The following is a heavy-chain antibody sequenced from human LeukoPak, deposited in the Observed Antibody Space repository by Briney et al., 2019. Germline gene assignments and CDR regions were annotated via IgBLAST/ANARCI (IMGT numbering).Heavy chain of an antibody. D-gene: IGHD5-18*01. CDR2: INTNTGNP. CDR1: GYTFTSYA. CDR3: ARAIQLWLNKPQIRYDY. Sequence: ASVKVSCKASGYTFTSYAMNWVRQAPGQGLEWMGWINTNTGNPTYAQGFTGRFVFSLDTSVSTAYLQISSLKAEDTAVYYCARAIQLWLNKPQIRYDYWGQGTLVTV. J-gene: IGHJ4*02. V-gene: IGHV7-4-1*02.